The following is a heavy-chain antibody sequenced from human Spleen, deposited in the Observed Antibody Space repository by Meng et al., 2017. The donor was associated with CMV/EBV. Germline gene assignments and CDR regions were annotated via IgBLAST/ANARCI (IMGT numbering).Heavy chain of an antibody. CDR2: IGGYDGRT. CDR1: GYTFSSYG. Sequence: ASVQVSCKASGYTFSSYGISWVRQAPGQGLAWMGWIGGYDGRTNYGQKFRGRVTMTKEASTSTASMELRSLGSDDTAVYFCARDFYEYDDSGYYDDTFDIWGQGTMVTVSS. J-gene: IGHJ3*02. D-gene: IGHD3-22*01. V-gene: IGHV1-18*01. CDR3: ARDFYEYDDSGYYDDTFDI.